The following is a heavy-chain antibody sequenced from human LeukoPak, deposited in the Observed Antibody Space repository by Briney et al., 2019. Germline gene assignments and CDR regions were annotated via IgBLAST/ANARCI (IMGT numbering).Heavy chain of an antibody. Sequence: PSETLSLTCTVSGGSISSSSYYWGWIRQPPGKGLEWIGSIYYSGSTYYNPSLKSRVTISVDTSKNQFSLKLSSVTAADTAVYYCARVLWNYVDYWGQGTLVTVSS. CDR3: ARVLWNYVDY. CDR1: GGSISSSSYY. J-gene: IGHJ4*02. D-gene: IGHD2-21*01. CDR2: IYYSGST. V-gene: IGHV4-39*07.